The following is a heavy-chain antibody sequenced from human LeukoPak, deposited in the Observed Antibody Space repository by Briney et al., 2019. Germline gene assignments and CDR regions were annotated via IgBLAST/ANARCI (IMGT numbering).Heavy chain of an antibody. CDR1: GGSISSYY. V-gene: IGHV3-23*01. Sequence: PSETLSLTCTVSGGSISSYYWSWVRQAPGKGLEWVSATSGSGDSTFYADSVKGRFTISRDNSKNMLYLQMNSLRAEDTAVYYCAKAVSGSGCPDYWGQGTLVTVSS. CDR2: TSGSGDST. D-gene: IGHD6-19*01. J-gene: IGHJ4*02. CDR3: AKAVSGSGCPDY.